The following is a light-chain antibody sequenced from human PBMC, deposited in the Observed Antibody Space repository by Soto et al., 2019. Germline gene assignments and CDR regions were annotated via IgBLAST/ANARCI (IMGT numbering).Light chain of an antibody. V-gene: IGKV3-20*01. CDR2: DTS. J-gene: IGKJ1*01. Sequence: EIVLTQSPGTLSLSPGERATLSCRASQSVTNNFLAWYQQKPGQAPRLLIYDTSIRATGIPDRFSGSASGTHVTLTISGLEPEDFAVYYCHQSDSSWTFGQGTKVEIK. CDR3: HQSDSSWT. CDR1: QSVTNNF.